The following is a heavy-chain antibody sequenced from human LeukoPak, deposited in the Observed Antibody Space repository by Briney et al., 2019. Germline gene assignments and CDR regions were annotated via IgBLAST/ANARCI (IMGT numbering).Heavy chain of an antibody. V-gene: IGHV1-69*04. J-gene: IGHJ1*01. CDR1: GGTFSSYA. D-gene: IGHD1-26*01. Sequence: SVTVSCKAAGGTFSSYAISWVRQAPGQGLEWMGRIIPILGIANYAQKFQGRVTITADKSTSTAYTELSSLRSEDTAVYYCARDTRWELPEYFQHWGQGTLVTVSS. CDR3: ARDTRWELPEYFQH. CDR2: IIPILGIA.